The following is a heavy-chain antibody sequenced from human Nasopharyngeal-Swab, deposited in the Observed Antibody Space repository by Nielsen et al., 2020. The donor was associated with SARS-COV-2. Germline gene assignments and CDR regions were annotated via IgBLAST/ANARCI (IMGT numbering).Heavy chain of an antibody. CDR3: ATVHAWGGYRHNFDY. Sequence: WVRQAPGQGLEWMGSFDPEDGETIYAQKFQGRVTMTEDTSTDTAYMELSSLRSEDTAVYYCATVHAWGGYRHNFDYWGQGTLVTVSS. D-gene: IGHD5-12*01. CDR2: FDPEDGET. J-gene: IGHJ4*02. V-gene: IGHV1-24*01.